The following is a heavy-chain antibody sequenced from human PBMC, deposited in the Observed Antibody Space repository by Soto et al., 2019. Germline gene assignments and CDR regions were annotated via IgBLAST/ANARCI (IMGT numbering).Heavy chain of an antibody. CDR2: INSDGSTT. CDR3: AIDIGGVTASDAFDV. V-gene: IGHV3-74*01. D-gene: IGHD2-21*02. Sequence: EVQLVESGGGLVQPGGSLRLSCAASGFTFSHYWMHWVRQTPGKGLVWISRINSDGSTTSSADSVRGRVSMSRDNAKNSLYLQMNSLRADDTAVYCCAIDIGGVTASDAFDVWGHGTMVTVSS. CDR1: GFTFSHYW. J-gene: IGHJ3*01.